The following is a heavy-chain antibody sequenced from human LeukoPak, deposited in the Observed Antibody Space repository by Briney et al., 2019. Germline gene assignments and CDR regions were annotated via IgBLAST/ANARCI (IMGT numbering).Heavy chain of an antibody. J-gene: IGHJ3*02. CDR3: ARASCYSLFCGDFDI. CDR2: TSGTGTST. V-gene: IGHV3-23*01. CDR1: EFTFSNYA. Sequence: GGSLRLSCAASEFTFSNYAMSWVRQAPGKGLEWVSATSGTGTSTHYADSVKGRFTISRDNSKNTLYLQMNSLRAEDTAVYYCARASCYSLFCGDFDIWGQGTMVTVSS. D-gene: IGHD2-15*01.